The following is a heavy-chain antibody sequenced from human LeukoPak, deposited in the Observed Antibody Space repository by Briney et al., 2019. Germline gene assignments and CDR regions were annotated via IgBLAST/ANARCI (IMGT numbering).Heavy chain of an antibody. J-gene: IGHJ4*02. V-gene: IGHV3-7*03. D-gene: IGHD4-23*01. CDR2: IKEDGSEK. CDR1: GLNFSSRW. Sequence: GGSLRLSCAASGLNFSSRWMNWVRQAPGQGLEWVASIKEDGSEKHYVDSVKGRFTISRDNGKNSLYLQMNSLRVEDTAFYYCAKDDSYGGNPIFDCWGQGTLVTVSS. CDR3: AKDDSYGGNPIFDC.